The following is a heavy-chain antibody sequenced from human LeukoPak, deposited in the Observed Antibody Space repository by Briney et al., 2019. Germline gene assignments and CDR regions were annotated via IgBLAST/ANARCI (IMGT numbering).Heavy chain of an antibody. D-gene: IGHD4-11*01. CDR3: AREGSKRYYYYYYMDV. Sequence: SVKVSCKASGGTFRNYAINWVRQAPGQGLEWMGRIIPMFGTANYAQNFQGRVTITADKSTSTAYMELSSLKSEDTAVYYCAREGSKRYYYYYYMDVWGKGATVTVSS. V-gene: IGHV1-69*06. J-gene: IGHJ6*03. CDR1: GGTFRNYA. CDR2: IIPMFGTA.